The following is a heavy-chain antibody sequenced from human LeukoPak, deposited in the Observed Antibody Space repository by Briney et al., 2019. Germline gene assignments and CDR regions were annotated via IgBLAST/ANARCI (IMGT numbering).Heavy chain of an antibody. D-gene: IGHD3-22*01. CDR3: ARGYLDLYDRDGYFSLDP. CDR1: AYTFTKYD. Sequence: ASVKVPCKASAYTFTKYDINWVRQATGQGLEWMGWVNPKTGTTGYAQRFQGRVTISRNTSITTAYMELSSLRSEDTAVYYCARGYLDLYDRDGYFSLDPWGQGTLVTVSS. CDR2: VNPKTGTT. J-gene: IGHJ5*02. V-gene: IGHV1-8*03.